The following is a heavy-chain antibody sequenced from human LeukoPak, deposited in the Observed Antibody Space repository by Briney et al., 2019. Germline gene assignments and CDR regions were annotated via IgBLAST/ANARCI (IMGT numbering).Heavy chain of an antibody. CDR1: GFTFSRYS. J-gene: IGHJ4*02. CDR3: ARELAGSASGAGY. D-gene: IGHD1-26*01. CDR2: MSVSSGLI. Sequence: MTGGSLRLSCAASGFTFSRYSMNWVREAPGKGLEWVSSMSVSSGLIYYADSVKGRFTVSRDNAKNSLYLQMNSLRADDTAVYYCARELAGSASGAGYWGRGTLVTVSS. V-gene: IGHV3-21*01.